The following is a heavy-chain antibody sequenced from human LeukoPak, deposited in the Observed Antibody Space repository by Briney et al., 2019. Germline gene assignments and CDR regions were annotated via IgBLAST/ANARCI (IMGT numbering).Heavy chain of an antibody. Sequence: ASVKVSCKVSGYTLTELSMHWVRQAPGKGLEWMGRFDPEDGETIYAQKFQGRVTMTEDTSTDTAYMELSSLRSEDTAVYYCATDPPTLWARPTHTPEDWYLDLWGRGTLVTVSS. CDR3: ATDPPTLWARPTHTPEDWYLDL. CDR2: FDPEDGET. D-gene: IGHD2/OR15-2a*01. V-gene: IGHV1-24*01. CDR1: GYTLTELS. J-gene: IGHJ2*01.